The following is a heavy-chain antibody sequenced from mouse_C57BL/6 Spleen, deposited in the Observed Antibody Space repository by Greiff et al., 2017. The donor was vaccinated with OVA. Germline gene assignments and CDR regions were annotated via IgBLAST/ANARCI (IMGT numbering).Heavy chain of an antibody. CDR1: GYTFTSYW. Sequence: QVQLQQPGAELVKPGASVKLSCKASGYTFTSYWMHWVKQRPGHGLEWIGMIHPNSGSTNYNEKFKSKATLTVDKSSSTAYMQLSSLTSEDSAVYYCARSSGYDYFYYFDYWGQGTTLTVSS. V-gene: IGHV1-64*01. J-gene: IGHJ2*01. CDR3: ARSSGYDYFYYFDY. CDR2: IHPNSGST. D-gene: IGHD2-4*01.